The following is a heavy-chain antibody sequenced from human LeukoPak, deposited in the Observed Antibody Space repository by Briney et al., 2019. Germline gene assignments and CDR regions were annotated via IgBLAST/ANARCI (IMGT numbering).Heavy chain of an antibody. D-gene: IGHD4-17*01. CDR2: IYYSGST. Sequence: SETLSLTCTVSGGSISSYYWSWIRQPPGKGLEWIGYIYYSGSTNYNPSLKSRVTISVDTSKNQFSLKLSSVTAADTAVYYCARILSGIPDDYGDYRPELIDYWGQGTLVTVSS. J-gene: IGHJ4*02. V-gene: IGHV4-59*01. CDR3: ARILSGIPDDYGDYRPELIDY. CDR1: GGSISSYY.